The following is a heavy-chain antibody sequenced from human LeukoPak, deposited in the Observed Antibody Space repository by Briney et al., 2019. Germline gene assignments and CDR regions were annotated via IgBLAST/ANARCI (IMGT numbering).Heavy chain of an antibody. Sequence: PSETLSLTCTVSGGSISSSSYYWGWIRQPPGKGLEWIGSIYYSGSTYYNPSLKSRVTISVDTSKNQFSLKLSSVTAADTAVYYCARVLVPAANYYYYYVDVWGKGTTVTVSS. J-gene: IGHJ6*03. D-gene: IGHD2-2*01. CDR2: IYYSGST. CDR3: ARVLVPAANYYYYYVDV. CDR1: GGSISSSSYY. V-gene: IGHV4-39*01.